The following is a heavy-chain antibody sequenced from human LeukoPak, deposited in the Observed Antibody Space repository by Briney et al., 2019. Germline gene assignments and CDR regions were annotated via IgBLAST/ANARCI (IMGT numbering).Heavy chain of an antibody. D-gene: IGHD6-19*01. Sequence: SETLSLTCAVYGGSFSGYYWSWIRQPPGKGLEWIGEINHSGSTNYNPSLKSRVTISVDTSKNQFSLKLSSVTAADTAVYYCARGLRGWTRGACWFDPWGQGTLVTVSS. J-gene: IGHJ5*02. CDR1: GGSFSGYY. CDR3: ARGLRGWTRGACWFDP. V-gene: IGHV4-34*01. CDR2: INHSGST.